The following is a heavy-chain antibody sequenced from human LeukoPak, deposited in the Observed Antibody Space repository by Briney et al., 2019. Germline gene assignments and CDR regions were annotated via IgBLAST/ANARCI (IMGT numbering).Heavy chain of an antibody. Sequence: SETLSLTCTVSGGSISSYYWSWIRQPPGKGLEWIGCILYSGSTNYSPSLKSRVTISLDTSKNQFSLKLSSVTAADTAVYYCARGGGTLDFDYWGQGTLVTVSS. D-gene: IGHD1-1*01. V-gene: IGHV4-59*12. J-gene: IGHJ4*02. CDR3: ARGGGTLDFDY. CDR1: GGSISSYY. CDR2: ILYSGST.